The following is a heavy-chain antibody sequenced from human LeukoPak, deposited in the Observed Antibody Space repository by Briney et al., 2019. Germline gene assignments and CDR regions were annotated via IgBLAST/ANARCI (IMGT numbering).Heavy chain of an antibody. CDR3: ATGWGRGRSVRYDSSGYLAH. D-gene: IGHD3-22*01. V-gene: IGHV1-69*13. J-gene: IGHJ4*02. CDR2: IIPIFGTA. CDR1: GGTFSSYA. Sequence: GASVKVSCKASGGTFSSYAISWVRQAPGQGLEWMGGIIPIFGTANYAQKFQGRVTITADESTSTAYMELSSLRSEDTAVYYCATGWGRGRSVRYDSSGYLAHWGQGTLVTVAS.